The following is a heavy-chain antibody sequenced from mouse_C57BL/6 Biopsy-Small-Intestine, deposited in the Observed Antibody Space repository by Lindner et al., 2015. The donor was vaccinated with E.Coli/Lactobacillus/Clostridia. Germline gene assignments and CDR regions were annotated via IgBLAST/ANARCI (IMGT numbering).Heavy chain of an antibody. J-gene: IGHJ2*01. V-gene: IGHV1-82*01. D-gene: IGHD3-3*01. CDR2: IYPGDGDT. CDR1: GYAFSSSW. CDR3: ARSVGTYFDY. Sequence: VQLQESGPELVKPGASVKISCKASGYAFSSSWMNWVKQRPGKGLEWIGRIYPGDGDTNYNGKFKGKATLTADKSSSAAHMQLSSLASEDSAVYFCARSVGTYFDYWGQGTTLTVSS.